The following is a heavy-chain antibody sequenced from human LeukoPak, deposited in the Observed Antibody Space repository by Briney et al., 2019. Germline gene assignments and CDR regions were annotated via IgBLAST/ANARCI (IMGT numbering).Heavy chain of an antibody. CDR3: ASQYSSSWYWFDP. V-gene: IGHV4-31*03. J-gene: IGHJ5*02. CDR1: GGSISSGGYY. Sequence: SETLSLTCTVSGGSISSGGYYWSWIRQHPGKGLEWIGYIYYSGSTYYNPSLRSRVTISVDTSKNQFSLKLSSVTAADTAVYYCASQYSSSWYWFDPWGQGTLVTVSS. CDR2: IYYSGST. D-gene: IGHD6-13*01.